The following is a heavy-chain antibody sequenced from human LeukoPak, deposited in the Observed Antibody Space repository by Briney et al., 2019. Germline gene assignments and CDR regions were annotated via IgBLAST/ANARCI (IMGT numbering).Heavy chain of an antibody. CDR3: AKDSNGDYVGFDP. D-gene: IGHD4-17*01. CDR2: ISSSGSTI. J-gene: IGHJ5*02. CDR1: GFTFSSYE. V-gene: IGHV3-48*03. Sequence: GGSLRLSCAASGFTFSSYEMNWVRQAPGEGLEWVSYISSSGSTIYYADSVKGRFTISRDNAKNSLYLQMNSLRAEDMALYYCAKDSNGDYVGFDPWGQGTLVTVSS.